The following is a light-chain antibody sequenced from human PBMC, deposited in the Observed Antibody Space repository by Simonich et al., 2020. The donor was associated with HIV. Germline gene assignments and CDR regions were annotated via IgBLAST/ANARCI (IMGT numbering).Light chain of an antibody. CDR3: FSYRSSSTLV. CDR1: SSDIGGYNY. J-gene: IGLJ2*01. V-gene: IGLV2-14*01. CDR2: DVS. Sequence: QSALTQPASVSESPGQSLTISCTGTSSDIGGYNYVFWYQQHPGKAPKLMIFDVSKRPSGVSSRFSGSKSGNTASLTISGLQAEDEADYYCFSYRSSSTLVFGGGTKLTVL.